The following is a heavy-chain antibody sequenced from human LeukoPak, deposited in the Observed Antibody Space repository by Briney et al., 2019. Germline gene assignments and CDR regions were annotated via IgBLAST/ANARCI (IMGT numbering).Heavy chain of an antibody. CDR3: ASTANFAAGYYIDY. CDR2: ISVRSRHK. D-gene: IGHD6-13*01. J-gene: IGHJ4*02. Sequence: GGALRLSCAASGFTFSSYTMNWVRQAPGKGLEWGSSISVRSRHKYYADSVKGRFTISTDNAKNSLYVKMNRLRAEDTAVYYCASTANFAAGYYIDYWGQGTLVTVSS. CDR1: GFTFSSYT. V-gene: IGHV3-21*01.